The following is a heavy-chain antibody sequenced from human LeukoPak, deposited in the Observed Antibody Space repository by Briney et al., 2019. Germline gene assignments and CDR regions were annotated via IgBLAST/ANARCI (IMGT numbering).Heavy chain of an antibody. J-gene: IGHJ4*02. CDR2: INHSGST. CDR1: GGSSSGYY. V-gene: IGHV4-34*01. CDR3: ARSLFWIGYDYIWGSYRSQGFDY. Sequence: SETLSLTCAVYGGSSSGYYWSWIRQPPGKGLEWIGEINHSGSTNYNPSLKSRVTISVDTSKNQFSLKLSSVTAADTAVYYCARSLFWIGYDYIWGSYRSQGFDYWGQGTLVTVSS. D-gene: IGHD3-16*02.